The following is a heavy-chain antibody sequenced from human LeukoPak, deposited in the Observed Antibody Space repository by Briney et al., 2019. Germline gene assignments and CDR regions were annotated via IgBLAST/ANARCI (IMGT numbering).Heavy chain of an antibody. V-gene: IGHV4-4*07. CDR1: GGSISSYY. CDR2: LYISGST. Sequence: SETLSLTCTVSGGSISSYYWSWIRQPPGKGLEWIGRLYISGSTDYNPSLKSRVTISVDTSKNQFSLRLSSVTAADTAVYFCARDLSGSLYFDYWGQGVLVTVSS. CDR3: ARDLSGSLYFDY. J-gene: IGHJ4*02. D-gene: IGHD3-10*01.